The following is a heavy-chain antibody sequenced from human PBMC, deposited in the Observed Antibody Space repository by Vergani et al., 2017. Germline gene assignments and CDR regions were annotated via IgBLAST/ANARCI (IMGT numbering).Heavy chain of an antibody. V-gene: IGHV4-59*01. CDR3: ARDSMVRGVMRYYYYGMDV. D-gene: IGHD3-10*01. CDR2: IYYSGST. Sequence: QVQLQESGPGLVKPSETLSLTCTVSGGPLSSYYWSWIRQPPGKGLEWIGYIYYSGSTNYNPSLKSRVTISVETSNNQFSLKLSSVTAADTAVYYCARDSMVRGVMRYYYYGMDVWGQGTTVTVSS. CDR1: GGPLSSYY. J-gene: IGHJ6*02.